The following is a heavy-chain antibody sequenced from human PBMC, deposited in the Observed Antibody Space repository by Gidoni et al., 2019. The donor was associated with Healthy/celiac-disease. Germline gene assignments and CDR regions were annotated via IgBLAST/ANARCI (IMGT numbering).Heavy chain of an antibody. D-gene: IGHD4-17*01. CDR3: ARAARDLGIKDYGDIYGMDV. J-gene: IGHJ6*02. V-gene: IGHV4-4*02. CDR2: IYHSGST. Sequence: QVQLQESGPGLVKPSGTLSLTCAVSGGSISSSNWWSWVRQPPGKGLEWIGEIYHSGSTNYNPSLKSRVTISVDKSKNQFSLKLSSVTAADTAVYYCARAARDLGIKDYGDIYGMDVWGQGTTVTVSS. CDR1: GGSISSSNW.